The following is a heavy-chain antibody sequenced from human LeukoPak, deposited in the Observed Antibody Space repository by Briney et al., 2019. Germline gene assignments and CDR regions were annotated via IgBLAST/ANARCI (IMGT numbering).Heavy chain of an antibody. V-gene: IGHV3-66*01. Sequence: PGGSLRLSCAASGFTVSSNYMSWVRQAPGKGLEWVSVIYSGGSTYYADSVKGRFTISRDNSKNTLYLQMNSLRAEDTAVYYCARDRYSSGWYRGTWFDPWGQGTLVTVSS. D-gene: IGHD6-19*01. CDR3: ARDRYSSGWYRGTWFDP. J-gene: IGHJ5*02. CDR1: GFTVSSNY. CDR2: IYSGGST.